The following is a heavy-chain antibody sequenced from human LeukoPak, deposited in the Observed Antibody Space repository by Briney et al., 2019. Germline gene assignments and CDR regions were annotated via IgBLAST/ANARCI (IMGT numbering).Heavy chain of an antibody. CDR2: IYPGDSDT. CDR1: GYSFTSYW. J-gene: IGHJ6*03. CDR3: ARHLGSSNLYNWNDDGRDYYYYYMDV. V-gene: IGHV5-51*01. D-gene: IGHD1-1*01. Sequence: PGESLKISCKGSGYSFTSYWIGWVRQMPGKGLEWMGIIYPGDSDTRYSPSFQGQVTISADKSISTAYLQWSSLKASDTAMYYCARHLGSSNLYNWNDDGRDYYYYYMDVWGKGTTVTVSS.